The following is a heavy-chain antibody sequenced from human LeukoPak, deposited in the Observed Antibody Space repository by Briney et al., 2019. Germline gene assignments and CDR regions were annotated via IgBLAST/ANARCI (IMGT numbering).Heavy chain of an antibody. J-gene: IGHJ3*02. CDR2: FDPEDGET. CDR1: GYTLTELS. D-gene: IGHD3-10*01. CDR3: ATAAITMVRGVIGLQGAFDI. Sequence: ASVKVSCKVSGYTLTELSMHWVRQAPGKGLEWMGGFDPEDGETIYAQKFQGRVTMTEDTSTDTAYMELSSLRPEDTAVYYCATAAITMVRGVIGLQGAFDIWGQGTMVTVSS. V-gene: IGHV1-24*01.